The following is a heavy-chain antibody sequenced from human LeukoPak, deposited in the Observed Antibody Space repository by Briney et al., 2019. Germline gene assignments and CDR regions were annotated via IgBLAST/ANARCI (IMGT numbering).Heavy chain of an antibody. Sequence: GESLKISCKGSGYSFSSYWIGWVRHMPGKGLEWMGIIYPGDSDTRYSPSFQGQVTISADKSISTAYLQWSSLKASDTAMYYCARRRLPSGGLYYYYGMDVWGQGTTVTVSS. CDR2: IYPGDSDT. V-gene: IGHV5-51*01. CDR3: ARRRLPSGGLYYYYGMDV. J-gene: IGHJ6*02. D-gene: IGHD2-15*01. CDR1: GYSFSSYW.